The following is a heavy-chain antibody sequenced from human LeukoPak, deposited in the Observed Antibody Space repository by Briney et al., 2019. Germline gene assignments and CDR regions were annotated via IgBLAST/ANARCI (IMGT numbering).Heavy chain of an antibody. CDR1: GFTFSSYW. CDR3: ARLNSSRTGAFDI. J-gene: IGHJ3*02. V-gene: IGHV3-48*04. CDR2: ISSSSSTI. D-gene: IGHD6-13*01. Sequence: GGSLRLSCAASGFTFSSYWMNWVRQAPGKGLEWVSYISSSSSTIYYADSVKGRFTISRDNAKNSLYLQMNSLRAEDTAVYYCARLNSSRTGAFDIWGQGTMVTVSS.